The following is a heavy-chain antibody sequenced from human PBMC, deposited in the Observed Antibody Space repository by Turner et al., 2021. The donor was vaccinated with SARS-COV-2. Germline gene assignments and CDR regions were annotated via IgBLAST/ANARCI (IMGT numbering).Heavy chain of an antibody. CDR3: ARDGVYYYDISAYYNDAFDI. Sequence: EVQLVESGGGLVQPGGSLRLSCAASGFTLSSYWMTWVRQAPGKGLEWVANIKEDGSEKYYVDSVKGRFTISRDNAKNSLYLQMNSLRAEDTAVYYCARDGVYYYDISAYYNDAFDIWGQGTMVTVSS. J-gene: IGHJ3*02. CDR1: GFTLSSYW. D-gene: IGHD3-22*01. V-gene: IGHV3-7*01. CDR2: IKEDGSEK.